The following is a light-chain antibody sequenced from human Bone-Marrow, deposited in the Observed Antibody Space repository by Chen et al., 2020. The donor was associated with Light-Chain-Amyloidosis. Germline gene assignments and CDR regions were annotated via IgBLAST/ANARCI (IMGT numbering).Light chain of an antibody. Sequence: SYVLTQPPSVSVAPGKTARITCGGNHIGSKTVHWYQQKPGQAPVLVIYYDSDRPSGIPERFSGSKSGNTATLTISRVEAGDEADYYCQVWDSSSDHVVFGGGTKLPVL. CDR3: QVWDSSSDHVV. CDR1: HIGSKT. V-gene: IGLV3-21*04. J-gene: IGLJ2*01. CDR2: YDS.